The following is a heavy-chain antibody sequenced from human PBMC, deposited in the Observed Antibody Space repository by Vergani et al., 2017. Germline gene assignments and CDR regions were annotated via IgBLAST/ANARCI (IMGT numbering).Heavy chain of an antibody. J-gene: IGHJ4*02. V-gene: IGHV1-2*02. CDR1: GYTFTDYF. CDR3: ARVGTSSNRYYFDY. D-gene: IGHD2-2*01. Sequence: QVQLVQSGAEVKKPGASVKVSCQASGYTFTDYFMHWVRQAPGQGLEWMGWINPNSGGTNYAQKFQGRVTMTRETSISTAYMELSNLRSDDTAVYYCARVGTSSNRYYFDYWGQGTLVTVSA. CDR2: INPNSGGT.